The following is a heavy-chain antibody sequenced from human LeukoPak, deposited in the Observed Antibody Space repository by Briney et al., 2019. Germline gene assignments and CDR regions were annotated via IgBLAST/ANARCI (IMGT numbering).Heavy chain of an antibody. CDR3: VPAVRFFGVAGPPY. V-gene: IGHV1-46*01. CDR1: GGALSSDY. D-gene: IGHD3-3*01. CDR2: CDRRGRNA. J-gene: IGHJ4*02. Sequence: ASVKVSCKASGGALSSDYFHWVRQTPGQGLAWMGLCDRRGRNAEVANQFRGRVTMAGDISTSTVYMTLSDLASEDTANYYCVPAVRFFGVAGPPYWGQGTAVTVSS.